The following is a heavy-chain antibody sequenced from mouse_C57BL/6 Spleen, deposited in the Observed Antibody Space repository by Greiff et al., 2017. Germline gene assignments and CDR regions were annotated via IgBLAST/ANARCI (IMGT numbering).Heavy chain of an antibody. Sequence: EVQLVESGGGLVQPGGSMKLSCVASGFTFSNYWMNWVRQSPEKGLEWVAQIRLKSDNYATHYAESVKGRFTISRDDSKSSVYLQMNNLRAEDTGIYYCTGGLSWCAYWGQGTLVTVSA. V-gene: IGHV6-3*01. D-gene: IGHD3-3*01. J-gene: IGHJ3*01. CDR3: TGGLSWCAY. CDR2: IRLKSDNYAT. CDR1: GFTFSNYW.